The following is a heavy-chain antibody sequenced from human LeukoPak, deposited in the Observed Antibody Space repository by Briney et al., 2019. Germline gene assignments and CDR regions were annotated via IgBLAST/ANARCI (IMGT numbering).Heavy chain of an antibody. Sequence: GGSLRLSCAASGFTFSDYYMNWVRQAPGKGLEWISFISGPSTLIYYADSVKGRFTISRDNAKNSLYLQMNSLRAEDTAVYYCARDADGHLERWGQGTLVTVSS. CDR1: GFTFSDYY. CDR2: ISGPSTLI. CDR3: ARDADGHLER. J-gene: IGHJ4*02. V-gene: IGHV3-21*05. D-gene: IGHD1-1*01.